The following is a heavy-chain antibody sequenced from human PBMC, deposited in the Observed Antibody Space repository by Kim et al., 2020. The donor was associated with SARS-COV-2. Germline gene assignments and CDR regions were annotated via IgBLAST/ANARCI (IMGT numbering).Heavy chain of an antibody. V-gene: IGHV3-53*01. CDR2: IYSGGNT. J-gene: IGHJ6*02. CDR3: ASSGSFNYYGMDV. CDR1: GFMVRNNY. D-gene: IGHD3-10*01. Sequence: GGSLRLSCAASGFMVRNNYMNWVRQAPGKGLEWVSVIYSGGNTYYADSVKGRFTISNDNSKNTLYLQMNSLKAEDTAVYYCASSGSFNYYGMDVWGQGTT.